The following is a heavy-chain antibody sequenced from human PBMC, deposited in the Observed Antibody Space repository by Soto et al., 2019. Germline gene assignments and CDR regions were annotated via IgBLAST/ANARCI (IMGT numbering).Heavy chain of an antibody. Sequence: ASVKVSCKASGYTFGNHAISWVRQAPGQGLEWMGWISPYIGNTNYAYKFQGRVTMTTDTSTYTAYMELRSLRSDDAAVYYCARGGSSERFGLDVWGQGTTVTVSS. D-gene: IGHD6-6*01. CDR1: GYTFGNHA. CDR2: ISPYIGNT. J-gene: IGHJ6*02. CDR3: ARGGSSERFGLDV. V-gene: IGHV1-18*01.